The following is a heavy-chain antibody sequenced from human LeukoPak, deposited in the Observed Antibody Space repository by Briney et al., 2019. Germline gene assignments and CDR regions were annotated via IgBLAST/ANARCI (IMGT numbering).Heavy chain of an antibody. CDR3: AKEESDWSSLGYYYHYMDV. Sequence: SETLSLTCTVSGGFISGFYWSWIRQPPGKGLEWIGYIYYSGSTNYNPSLKSRVTISVDASKNQFSLRLDSVTAADTAVYYCAKEESDWSSLGYYYHYMDVWGKGTTVTISS. CDR2: IYYSGST. D-gene: IGHD3-9*01. CDR1: GGFISGFY. V-gene: IGHV4-59*12. J-gene: IGHJ6*03.